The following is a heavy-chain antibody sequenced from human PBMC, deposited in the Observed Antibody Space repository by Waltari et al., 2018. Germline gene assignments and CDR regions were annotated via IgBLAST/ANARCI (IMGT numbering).Heavy chain of an antibody. J-gene: IGHJ4*02. CDR3: VRETPITSRFES. Sequence: EVNLEESGGDLVQPGGSLRLSSATPDFLFNPFNMNWVRQSPLRGLEWVASIGSTGSIHYADSVKGRFIIARDNGKSSLSLQMDSLRAEDTGVYYCVRETPITSRFESWGQGTPVTVSS. D-gene: IGHD5-12*01. V-gene: IGHV3-48*01. CDR2: IGSTGSI. CDR1: DFLFNPFN.